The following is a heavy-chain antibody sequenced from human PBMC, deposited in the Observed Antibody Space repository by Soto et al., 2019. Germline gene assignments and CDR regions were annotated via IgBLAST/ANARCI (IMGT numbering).Heavy chain of an antibody. Sequence: NPGGSLRLSCAASGFTFSSYSMNWVRQAPGKGLEWVSSISSSSSYIYYADSVKGRFTISRDNAKNSLYPQMNSLRAEDTAVYYCARKRVVVVTATYYFDYWGQGTLVTVSS. CDR3: ARKRVVVVTATYYFDY. V-gene: IGHV3-21*01. CDR2: ISSSSSYI. J-gene: IGHJ4*02. D-gene: IGHD2-21*02. CDR1: GFTFSSYS.